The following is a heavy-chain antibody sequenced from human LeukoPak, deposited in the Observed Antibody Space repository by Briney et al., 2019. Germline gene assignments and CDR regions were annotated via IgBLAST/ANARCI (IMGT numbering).Heavy chain of an antibody. CDR1: GFTFSSYS. CDR3: ASPVD. CDR2: ISSSSSYI. J-gene: IGHJ4*02. Sequence: PGGSLRLSCAASGFTFSSYSMNWVRQATGKALEWVSSISSSSSYIYYADSVKVRFTISRDNAENSLYLQMNSLRAEDTAVYYCASPVDWGQGTLVTVSS. V-gene: IGHV3-21*01.